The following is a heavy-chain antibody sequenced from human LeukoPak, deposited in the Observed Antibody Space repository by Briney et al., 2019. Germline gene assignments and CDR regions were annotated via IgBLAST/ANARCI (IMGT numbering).Heavy chain of an antibody. V-gene: IGHV3-30*03. CDR1: GFTFRRFD. Sequence: GGSLRLSCAASGFTFRRFDMHWVRQAPGKGLEWVAVISDDGSEKHYVDSVRGRFTISRDNSKNTVDLQMDSLRIDNTAVYYCARDGVLWSPGYFDYWGQGTLVTVSS. CDR3: ARDGVLWSPGYFDY. CDR2: ISDDGSEK. D-gene: IGHD3-10*01. J-gene: IGHJ4*02.